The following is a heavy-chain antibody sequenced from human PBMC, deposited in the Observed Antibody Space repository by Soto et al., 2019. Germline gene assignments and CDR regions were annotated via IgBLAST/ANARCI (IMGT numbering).Heavy chain of an antibody. CDR1: GGSISSSSYY. D-gene: IGHD6-19*01. J-gene: IGHJ6*02. CDR3: ARQLAVAGTFYYYYGMDV. CDR2: IYYSGST. V-gene: IGHV4-39*01. Sequence: PSETLSLTCTVSGGSISSSSYYWGWIRQPPGKGLEWIGSIYYSGSTYYNPSLKSRVTISVDTSKNQFSLKLSSVTAADTAVYYCARQLAVAGTFYYYYGMDVWGQGTTVT.